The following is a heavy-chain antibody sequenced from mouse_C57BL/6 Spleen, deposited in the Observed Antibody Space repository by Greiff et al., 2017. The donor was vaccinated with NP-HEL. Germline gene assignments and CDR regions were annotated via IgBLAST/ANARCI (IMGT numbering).Heavy chain of an antibody. CDR3: ARKEDYYDYVRYYAMDY. V-gene: IGHV2-9-1*01. D-gene: IGHD2-4*01. J-gene: IGHJ4*01. Sequence: QVQLKDSGPGLVAPSQSLSITCTVSGFSLTSYAISWVRQPPGKGLEWLGVIWTGGGTNYNSALKSRLSISKDNSKSQVFLKMNSLQTDDTARYYCARKEDYYDYVRYYAMDYWGQGTSVTVSS. CDR2: IWTGGGT. CDR1: GFSLTSYA.